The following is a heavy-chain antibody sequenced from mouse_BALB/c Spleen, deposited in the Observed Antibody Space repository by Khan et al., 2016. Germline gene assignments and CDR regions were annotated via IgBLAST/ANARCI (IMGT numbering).Heavy chain of an antibody. CDR3: ARYRYYYGSSRYFDV. CDR1: GYTFTNYG. D-gene: IGHD1-1*01. Sequence: QFQLVQSGPELKRPGKTVKISCKASGYTFTNYGINWVKQAPGKGLKWMGWINTYSGESTYADDFKGRFAFSLDTSANTAYLQINNLKNEDTATYCCARYRYYYGSSRYFDVWGAGTTVTVSS. J-gene: IGHJ1*01. V-gene: IGHV9-3-1*01. CDR2: INTYSGES.